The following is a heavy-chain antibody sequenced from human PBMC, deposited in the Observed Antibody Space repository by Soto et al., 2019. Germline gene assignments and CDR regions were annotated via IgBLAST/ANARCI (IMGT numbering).Heavy chain of an antibody. V-gene: IGHV5-51*01. CDR3: ATFKGSITGPLNWFGP. J-gene: IGHJ5*02. Sequence: GESLKISCKGFGYSFNSYWIGWVRQMPGKGLEWMGIIYPGDSDTRYSPSFQGQVTISADKSISTAYLQWSSLKASDTAMYYCATFKGSITGPLNWFGPWGQGTLVTVSS. CDR2: IYPGDSDT. CDR1: GYSFNSYW. D-gene: IGHD1-20*01.